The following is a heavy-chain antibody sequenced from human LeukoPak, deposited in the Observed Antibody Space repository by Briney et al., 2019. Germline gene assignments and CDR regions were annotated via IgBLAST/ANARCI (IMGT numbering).Heavy chain of an antibody. CDR3: ARCMSEPDYGDYAYYYHMDV. CDR1: GDSLTSGSRY. D-gene: IGHD4-17*01. V-gene: IGHV4-61*09. Sequence: KSSETLSLTCTVSGDSLTSGSRYWSWIRQPAGKGLEWIGHFYSSTRTTYNPSLESRVTISGDTAKNQFSLKLDSVTAADTAVYYCARCMSEPDYGDYAYYYHMDVWGKGTTVTVSS. J-gene: IGHJ6*04. CDR2: FYSSTRT.